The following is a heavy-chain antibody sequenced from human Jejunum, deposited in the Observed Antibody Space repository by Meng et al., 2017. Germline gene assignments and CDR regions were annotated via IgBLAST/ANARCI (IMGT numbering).Heavy chain of an antibody. CDR1: GYTFTSHV. CDR3: ARESPLYDFQSGIIMDTQYFQN. J-gene: IGHJ1*01. Sequence: ASVKVSCKASGYTFTSHVMHWVRQAPGQGLEWMGWINAGNGNTKYSQKFQGRVTITRDTSASTAYMELSSLRSEDTAVYYCARESPLYDFQSGIIMDTQYFQNWGQGTLVTVSS. D-gene: IGHD3-3*01. V-gene: IGHV1-3*01. CDR2: INAGNGNT.